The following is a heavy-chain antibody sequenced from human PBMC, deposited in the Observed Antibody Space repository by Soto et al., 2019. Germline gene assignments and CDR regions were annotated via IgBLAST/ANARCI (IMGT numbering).Heavy chain of an antibody. CDR1: GGSISSYY. CDR3: ARVGARTRFAFDI. V-gene: IGHV4-59*01. CDR2: IYYSGST. J-gene: IGHJ3*02. D-gene: IGHD3-16*01. Sequence: SETLSLTCTVSGGSISSYYWSWIRQPPGKGLEWIGYIYYSGSTNYNPSLKSRVTISVDTSKNQFSLKLSSVTAADTAVYYCARVGARTRFAFDIWGQGTMVTVSS.